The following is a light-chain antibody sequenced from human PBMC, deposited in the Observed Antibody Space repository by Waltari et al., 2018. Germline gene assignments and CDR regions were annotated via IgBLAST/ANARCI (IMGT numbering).Light chain of an antibody. CDR3: SSYAGSNTVV. CDR1: SSDVGGYNY. Sequence: QSALTQPPSTSGSPGQSVTISCTGPSSDVGGYNYVSWYQQHPGKAPKLLIHEVTTRPSGVPARFSGSKSGNTASLTVSGLQTEDEAYYYCSSYAGSNTVVFGGGTKLTVL. CDR2: EVT. J-gene: IGLJ2*01. V-gene: IGLV2-8*01.